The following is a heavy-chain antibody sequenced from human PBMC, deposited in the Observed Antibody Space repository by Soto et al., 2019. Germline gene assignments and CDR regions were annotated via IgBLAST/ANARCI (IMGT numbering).Heavy chain of an antibody. Sequence: LSLTCTVSGGSISSYYWSWIWQPPGKGLEWIGYIYYSGSTNYNPSLKSRVTISVDTSKNQFSLKLSSVTAADTAVYYCAREIPDCSGGSCYLPWFDPWGQGTLVTVSS. CDR1: GGSISSYY. V-gene: IGHV4-59*01. J-gene: IGHJ5*02. D-gene: IGHD2-15*01. CDR3: AREIPDCSGGSCYLPWFDP. CDR2: IYYSGST.